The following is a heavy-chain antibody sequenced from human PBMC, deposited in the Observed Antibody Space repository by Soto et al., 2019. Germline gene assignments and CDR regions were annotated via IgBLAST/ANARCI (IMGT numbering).Heavy chain of an antibody. V-gene: IGHV3-23*01. Sequence: GGSLRLSCAASEFTFSNYAMSWVRQAPGKGLEWVSTISGSGGSTYYADSVKGRFTIARDKSRSTLYLQMDSLRVEDTAIYYCAKAQVYDFWSSHPFFDYWGQGTLVTVSS. CDR2: ISGSGGST. J-gene: IGHJ4*02. D-gene: IGHD3-3*01. CDR3: AKAQVYDFWSSHPFFDY. CDR1: EFTFSNYA.